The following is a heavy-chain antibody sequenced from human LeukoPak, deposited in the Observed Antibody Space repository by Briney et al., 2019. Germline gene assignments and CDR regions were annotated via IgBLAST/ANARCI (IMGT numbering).Heavy chain of an antibody. Sequence: SETLSLTCTVSGGSISSGDYYWSWIRQPPGKGPEWIGYIYYSGSTYYNPSLKSRVTISVDTSKNQFSLKLSSVTAADTAVYYCARFHGGYSYGFDYWGQGTLVTVSS. CDR3: ARFHGGYSYGFDY. CDR1: GGSISSGDYY. V-gene: IGHV4-30-4*01. CDR2: IYYSGST. D-gene: IGHD5-18*01. J-gene: IGHJ4*02.